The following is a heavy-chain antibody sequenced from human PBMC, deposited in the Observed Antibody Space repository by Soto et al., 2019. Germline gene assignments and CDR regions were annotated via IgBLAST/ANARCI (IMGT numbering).Heavy chain of an antibody. CDR1: GFSFSTAGVG. V-gene: IGHV2-5*01. D-gene: IGHD2-15*01. J-gene: IGHJ4*02. Sequence: QIALKESGPTLVRPTQTLTLTCTFSGFSFSTAGVGVGWIRQPPGKALEWLAIIFWNDDKRYSPSLRSRVTIIKDTSKNQVVLTMTNMDPVDAATYYYAHRRGGSSSGGNFDYWGQGTPVTVSS. CDR3: AHRRGGSSSGGNFDY. CDR2: IFWNDDK.